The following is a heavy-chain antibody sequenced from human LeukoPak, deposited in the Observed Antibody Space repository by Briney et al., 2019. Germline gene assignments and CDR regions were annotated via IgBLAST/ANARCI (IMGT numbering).Heavy chain of an antibody. V-gene: IGHV4-4*07. D-gene: IGHD6-19*01. Sequence: SETLSLTCAVYGGSFSGYYWSWIRQPAGKGLEWIGRIYTSGSTNYNPSLKSRVTMSVDTSKNQFSLKLSSVTAADTAVYYCARDRKYSSGWFNFDYWGQGTLVTVSS. J-gene: IGHJ4*02. CDR3: ARDRKYSSGWFNFDY. CDR2: IYTSGST. CDR1: GGSFSGYY.